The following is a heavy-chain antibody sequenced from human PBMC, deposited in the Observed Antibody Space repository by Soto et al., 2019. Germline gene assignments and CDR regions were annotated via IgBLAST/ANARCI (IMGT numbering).Heavy chain of an antibody. V-gene: IGHV4-61*01. J-gene: IGHJ2*01. CDR3: AREWLGGLGHYFDL. CDR1: GGSVSSGSFY. CDR2: IYYSGRA. Sequence: QVHLQESGPGLVKPSETLSLTCTVSGGSVSSGSFYWSWIRQSPGKGLEWIANIYYSGRANYNSSLHSRVTMSVDTSNNQCSLKLSSLTAADTAVYYCAREWLGGLGHYFDLWGRGHLVTVSS. D-gene: IGHD3-10*01.